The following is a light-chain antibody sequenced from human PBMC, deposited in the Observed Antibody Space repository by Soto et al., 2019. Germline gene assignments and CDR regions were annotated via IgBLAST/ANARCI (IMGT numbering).Light chain of an antibody. CDR2: KVS. Sequence: DVVLTQSPLSLPVTLGQPASISCRSSLSLVYSDGSTYLQWFQQRPGPTPRRLIYKVSNRDSGVPGRFSGSGSGTDFTLEISRVEAEDVGVYSCMQGTHWPPITVGQGTRLEIK. J-gene: IGKJ5*01. CDR1: LSLVYSDGSTY. CDR3: MQGTHWPPIT. V-gene: IGKV2-30*01.